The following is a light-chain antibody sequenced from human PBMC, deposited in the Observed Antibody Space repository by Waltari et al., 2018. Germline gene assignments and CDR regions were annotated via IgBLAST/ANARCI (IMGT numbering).Light chain of an antibody. Sequence: QSVLTQSPSASGTPGQRVTISCSGSSSNIGSNSVNWYQQLPGTAPKLLIYGNYPRPSGVPDRVSGSKSGTSASLAISGLQSEDEADYYCAAWDDSLNGVVFGGGTKLTV. CDR2: GNY. CDR1: SSNIGSNS. V-gene: IGLV1-44*01. J-gene: IGLJ2*01. CDR3: AAWDDSLNGVV.